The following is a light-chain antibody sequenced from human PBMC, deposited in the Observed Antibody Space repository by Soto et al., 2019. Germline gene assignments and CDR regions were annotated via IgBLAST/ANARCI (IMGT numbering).Light chain of an antibody. CDR3: QSYDSRLNGYV. CDR1: SSNIGAGYD. CDR2: GNS. J-gene: IGLJ1*01. Sequence: QSALTQPPSVSGAPGQRVTIPCTGSSSNIGAGYDVHWYQQLPGTAPKLLIYGNSNRPSGVPDRFSGSKSGTSASLAITGLQAEDEADYYCQSYDSRLNGYVFGTGTKVTVL. V-gene: IGLV1-40*01.